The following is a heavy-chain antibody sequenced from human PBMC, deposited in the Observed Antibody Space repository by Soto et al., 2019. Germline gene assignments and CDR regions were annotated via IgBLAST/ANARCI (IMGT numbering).Heavy chain of an antibody. CDR1: SGSFSGYY. D-gene: IGHD6-6*01. CDR3: ARAPKVSGSSQTRPDF. CDR2: ISQSGNT. J-gene: IGHJ4*02. Sequence: SETLSLTCSSYSGSFSGYYWSWIRQPPGKGLEWIGEISQSGNTNYSPSLKSRVSISIDTSKKQFSLNLASVSAADTAVYYCARAPKVSGSSQTRPDFWGQGTLVTVSS. V-gene: IGHV4-34*01.